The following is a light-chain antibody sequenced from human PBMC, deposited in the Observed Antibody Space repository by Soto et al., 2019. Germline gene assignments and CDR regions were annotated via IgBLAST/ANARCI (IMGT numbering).Light chain of an antibody. CDR3: QTWGTGIHV. V-gene: IGLV4-69*01. CDR1: SGHSSYA. Sequence: QSVLTQSPSASASLGASVKLTCTLSSGHSSYAIAWHQQQPEKGPRYLMKLNSDGSHSKGDGIPDRFSGSSSGAERYLTIPSLQSEDEANYYCQTWGTGIHVFGTGTKVTVL. J-gene: IGLJ1*01. CDR2: LNSDGSH.